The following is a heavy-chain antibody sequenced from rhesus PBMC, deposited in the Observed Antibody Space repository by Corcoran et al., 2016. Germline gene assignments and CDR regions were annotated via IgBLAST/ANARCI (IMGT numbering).Heavy chain of an antibody. V-gene: IGHV1-198*02. Sequence: QVQLVQSGAEVKKPGASVKVSCKASGFTFGSYAISWVRQAPGQELEWIGLIIPLFGIKNYAEKFQCRVTITAETSTSTAYMELSSLRAEDTAVYYCARTHVGVAAGHFDYWGQGVLVTVSS. CDR1: GFTFGSYA. J-gene: IGHJ4*01. CDR3: ARTHVGVAAGHFDY. CDR2: IIPLFGIK. D-gene: IGHD6-13*01.